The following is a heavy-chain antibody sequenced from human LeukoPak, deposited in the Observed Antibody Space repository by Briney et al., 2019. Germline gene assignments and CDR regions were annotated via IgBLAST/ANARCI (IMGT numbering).Heavy chain of an antibody. CDR1: GGSISSYY. CDR2: IYTSRST. J-gene: IGHJ3*02. CDR3: ARGGLELGDAFDI. D-gene: IGHD1-7*01. Sequence: PSETLSLTCTVSGGSISSYYWSWLRQPAGKGVEGVGRIYTSRSTNYNPSLKSRVTMSVDTSKNQFSLKLSSVTAADTAVYYCARGGLELGDAFDIWGQGTMVTVSS. V-gene: IGHV4-4*07.